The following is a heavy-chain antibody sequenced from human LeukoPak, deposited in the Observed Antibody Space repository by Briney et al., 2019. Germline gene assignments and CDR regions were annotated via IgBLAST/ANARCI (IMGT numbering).Heavy chain of an antibody. Sequence: GGSLRLSCVGSGLSLGNYWMDWVRQAPGKGLEWVANLRKEGGDIHYVDSVKGRFTISRDNAKNSVYLQMHRLRAEDTAVYYCARDALGDFSYWGQGILVTVSS. CDR3: ARDALGDFSY. V-gene: IGHV3-7*01. D-gene: IGHD3-16*02. CDR1: GLSLGNYW. J-gene: IGHJ4*02. CDR2: LRKEGGDI.